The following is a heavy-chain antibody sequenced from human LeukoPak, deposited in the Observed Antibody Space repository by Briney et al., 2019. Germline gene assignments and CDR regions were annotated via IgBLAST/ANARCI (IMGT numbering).Heavy chain of an antibody. CDR3: ARCSAGNTVVTRSYYYYGMGV. CDR2: IIPIFGTA. V-gene: IGHV1-69*13. Sequence: SVKVSCKASGGTFSSYAISWVRQAPGQGLEWMGGIIPIFGTANYAQKFQGRVTITADESTSTAYMELSSLRSEDKAVYYCARCSAGNTVVTRSYYYYGMGVWGQGTTVTVSS. J-gene: IGHJ6*02. CDR1: GGTFSSYA. D-gene: IGHD4-23*01.